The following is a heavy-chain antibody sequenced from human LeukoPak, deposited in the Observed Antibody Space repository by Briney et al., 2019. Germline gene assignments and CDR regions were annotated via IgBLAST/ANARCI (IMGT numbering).Heavy chain of an antibody. CDR3: AKDSSSWEDYYFDY. D-gene: IGHD6-13*01. J-gene: IGHJ4*02. CDR1: GFTFSSYA. V-gene: IGHV3-23*01. Sequence: PGGSLRLSCAASGFTFSSYAMSWVRQAPGKGLEWVSAISGSGGSTYYADSVKGRFTISRDNFKNTLYLQMNSLRAEDTAVYYCAKDSSSWEDYYFDYWGQGTLVTVSS. CDR2: ISGSGGST.